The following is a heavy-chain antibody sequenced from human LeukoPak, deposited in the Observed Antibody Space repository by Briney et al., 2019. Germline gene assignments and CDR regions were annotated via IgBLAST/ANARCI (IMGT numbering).Heavy chain of an antibody. CDR2: IVVGSGNT. D-gene: IGHD5-24*01. V-gene: IGHV1-58*02. Sequence: SVKVSCKASGFTFTSSAMQLVRQARGQRLECIGWIVVGSGNTNYAQKFQERVTITRDMSTSTAYMELSSLRSEDTAVYYCAVEGRVEMATIQLYSWGQGTLVTVSS. CDR1: GFTFTSSA. J-gene: IGHJ4*02. CDR3: AVEGRVEMATIQLYS.